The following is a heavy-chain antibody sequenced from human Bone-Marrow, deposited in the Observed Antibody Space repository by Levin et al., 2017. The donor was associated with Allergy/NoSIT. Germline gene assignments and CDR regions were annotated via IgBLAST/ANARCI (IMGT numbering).Heavy chain of an antibody. CDR3: ARDVGGSGDDAFDI. Sequence: ASVKVSCKASGYTFTGYYMHWVRQAPGQGLEWMGWIYPNSGGTNYAQKFRGRVTMPRDTSISTAYMELSRLRSDDTAFYYCARDVGGSGDDAFDIWGQGTMVTVSS. J-gene: IGHJ3*02. CDR1: GYTFTGYY. V-gene: IGHV1-2*02. D-gene: IGHD6-19*01. CDR2: IYPNSGGT.